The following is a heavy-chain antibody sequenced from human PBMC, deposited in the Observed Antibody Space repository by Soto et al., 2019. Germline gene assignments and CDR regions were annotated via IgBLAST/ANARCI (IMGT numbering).Heavy chain of an antibody. Sequence: QVQLVQSGAEEKKPGASVKVSCKASGYTFNTYALHWVRQAPGQRLEWMGWINAANGDTKYSQKFQGRVTLTTDTSASPAYMELSAMRSDDTAFYYCARDRGGSTGWFDPWGQGTLVTVAS. V-gene: IGHV1-3*05. D-gene: IGHD3-16*01. J-gene: IGHJ5*02. CDR2: INAANGDT. CDR1: GYTFNTYA. CDR3: ARDRGGSTGWFDP.